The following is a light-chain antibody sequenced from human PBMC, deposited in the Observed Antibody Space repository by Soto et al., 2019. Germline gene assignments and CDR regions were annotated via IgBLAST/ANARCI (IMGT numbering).Light chain of an antibody. Sequence: DLQMTQSPSSLSSSLGVRVTITCRGSQGISTYLNCYQQKTGKAPKILIYAESSLQSGVPSRFSGSGSETDLNLTISSLQPEDFATYSCQQSYSTTWTCGQGTKVDI. CDR2: AES. CDR1: QGISTY. J-gene: IGKJ1*01. V-gene: IGKV1-39*01. CDR3: QQSYSTTWT.